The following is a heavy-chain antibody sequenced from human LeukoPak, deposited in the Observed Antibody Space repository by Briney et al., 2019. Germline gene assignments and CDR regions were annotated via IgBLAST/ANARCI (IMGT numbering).Heavy chain of an antibody. Sequence: GGSLRLSCAASGFTFSSYAMTWVRQAPGKGLEWVSSLSGSAQYADSVKGRFTISRDNSRNTLYLQMNSLRAEDTALYFCAKKDYAGIHWGQGTLVTVSS. CDR1: GFTFSSYA. J-gene: IGHJ4*02. D-gene: IGHD4-17*01. CDR3: AKKDYAGIH. V-gene: IGHV3-23*01. CDR2: LSGSA.